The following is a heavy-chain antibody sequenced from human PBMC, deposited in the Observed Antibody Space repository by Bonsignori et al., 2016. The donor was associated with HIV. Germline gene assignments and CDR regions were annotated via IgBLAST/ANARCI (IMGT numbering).Heavy chain of an antibody. D-gene: IGHD3-10*01. V-gene: IGHV3-47*02. Sequence: WIRQPPGKGPEWVSAIGTGGDTYYADSVMGRFTISRDNAKKSLYLQMNSLIAEDMAVYYCARDEDSGRNGVVYEYFQHWGQGTLVTVSS. CDR3: ARDEDSGRNGVVYEYFQH. CDR2: IGTGGDT. J-gene: IGHJ1*01.